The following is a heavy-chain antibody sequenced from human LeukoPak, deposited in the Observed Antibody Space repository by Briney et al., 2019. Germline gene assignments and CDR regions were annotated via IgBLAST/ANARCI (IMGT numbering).Heavy chain of an antibody. Sequence: GGALRLTCVGSGFSFSDHYIDWVRQAPGKGLEWVAVIWYDGSNKYYADSVKGRFTISRDNSKNTLYLQMNSLRAEDTAVYYCARDQYSSSSGSVFDYWGQGTLVTVSS. CDR2: IWYDGSNK. V-gene: IGHV3-33*08. CDR3: ARDQYSSSSGSVFDY. J-gene: IGHJ4*02. CDR1: GFSFSDHY. D-gene: IGHD6-6*01.